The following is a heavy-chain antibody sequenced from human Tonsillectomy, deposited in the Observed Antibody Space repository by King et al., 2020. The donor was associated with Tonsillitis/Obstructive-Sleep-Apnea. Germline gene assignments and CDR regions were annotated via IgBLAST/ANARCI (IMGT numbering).Heavy chain of an antibody. J-gene: IGHJ6*03. CDR2: IDPSDSYT. Sequence: VQLVQSGAEVKKPGESLRISCKGSGYSFTSYWISWVRQMPGKGLEWMGRIDPSDSYTNYSPSFQGHVTISADKSISTAYLQWSSLKASDTAMYYCARREGYSGYDATNYYYYYYMDVWGKGTTVTVSS. CDR3: ARREGYSGYDATNYYYYYYMDV. CDR1: GYSFTSYW. D-gene: IGHD5-12*01. V-gene: IGHV5-10-1*01.